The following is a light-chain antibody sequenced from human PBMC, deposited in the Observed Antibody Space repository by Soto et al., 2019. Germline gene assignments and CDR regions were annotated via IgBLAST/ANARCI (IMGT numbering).Light chain of an antibody. Sequence: QSALTQPASVSGSPGQPITISCTGTSSDVGANNYVSWYQHHPGKAPKLLIYEVSKRPSGVSSRFSGSKSGNTASLTISGLQAEDEADYYCSSYINSITFVVFGGGTKVTVL. CDR1: SSDVGANNY. J-gene: IGLJ2*01. V-gene: IGLV2-14*01. CDR3: SSYINSITFVV. CDR2: EVS.